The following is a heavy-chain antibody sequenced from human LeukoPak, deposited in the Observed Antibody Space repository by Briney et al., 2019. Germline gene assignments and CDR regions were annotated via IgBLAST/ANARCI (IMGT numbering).Heavy chain of an antibody. CDR3: ARDQCSGGSCYGGFDY. J-gene: IGHJ4*02. V-gene: IGHV4-31*03. Sequence: SQTLSLTCTVSGGSISSGGYYWSWIRQHPGKGLEWIGYIYYSGSTYYNPSLKSRVTISVDTSKNQFSLKLSSVTAADTAVYYCARDQCSGGSCYGGFDYWGQGTLVTLSS. CDR1: GGSISSGGYY. D-gene: IGHD2-15*01. CDR2: IYYSGST.